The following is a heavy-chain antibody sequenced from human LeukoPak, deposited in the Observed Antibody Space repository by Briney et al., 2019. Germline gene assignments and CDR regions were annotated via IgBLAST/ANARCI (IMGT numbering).Heavy chain of an antibody. J-gene: IGHJ4*02. V-gene: IGHV3-21*01. Sequence: GGSLRLSCAASGFTFSSYSMNWVRQAPGKGLEWVSSISSSSSYIYYADSVKGRFTISRDNAKNSLYLQMNSLRAEDTAVYYCAREGGGSYSGSPRYYFDYWGQGTLVTVSS. CDR2: ISSSSSYI. CDR1: GFTFSSYS. D-gene: IGHD1-26*01. CDR3: AREGGGSYSGSPRYYFDY.